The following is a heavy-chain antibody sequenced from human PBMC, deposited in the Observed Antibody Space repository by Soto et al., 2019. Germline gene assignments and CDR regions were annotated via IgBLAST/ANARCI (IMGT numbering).Heavy chain of an antibody. CDR2: IYYSGST. J-gene: IGHJ3*02. CDR3: ARLKNHDDAFDI. V-gene: IGHV4-39*01. CDR1: GGSISSSSYY. D-gene: IGHD1-1*01. Sequence: SETLCLTCTVSGGSISSSSYYWGWIRQPPGKGLEWIGSIYYSGSTYYNPSLKSRVTISVDTSKNQFSLKLSSVTAADTAVYYCARLKNHDDAFDIWGQGTMVTVSS.